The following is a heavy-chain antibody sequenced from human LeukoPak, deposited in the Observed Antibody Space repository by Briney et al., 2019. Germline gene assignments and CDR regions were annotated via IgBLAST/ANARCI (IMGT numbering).Heavy chain of an antibody. CDR2: ISSSGSYI. V-gene: IGHV3-21*01. J-gene: IGHJ3*02. Sequence: GGSLRLSCGASGFTFSRYSMNWVRQAPGKGLEWVSSISSSGSYIYYAEPVKGRFTISRDNAKNSLYLKMNSLRAEDTAVYYCASRNQYCGGDCFWAFDIWGQGTMVTVSS. CDR3: ASRNQYCGGDCFWAFDI. D-gene: IGHD2-21*02. CDR1: GFTFSRYS.